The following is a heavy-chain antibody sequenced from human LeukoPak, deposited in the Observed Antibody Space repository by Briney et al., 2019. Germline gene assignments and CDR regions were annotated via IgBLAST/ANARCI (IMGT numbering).Heavy chain of an antibody. CDR1: GDSISNGVKY. CDR3: ARVDYYDSSGS. CDR2: IYYSGST. Sequence: SETLSLTCTVSGDSISNGVKYWSWIRQPPGKGLEWIGYIYYSGSTYYNPSLKSRVTISVDTSKNQFSLKLSSVTAADTAVYYCARVDYYDSSGSWGQGTLVTVSS. J-gene: IGHJ5*02. V-gene: IGHV4-30-4*01. D-gene: IGHD3-22*01.